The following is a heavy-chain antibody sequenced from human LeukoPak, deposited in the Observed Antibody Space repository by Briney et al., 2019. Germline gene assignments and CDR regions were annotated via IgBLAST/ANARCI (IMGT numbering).Heavy chain of an antibody. CDR3: ARRRGPNLYGDYGPFNY. V-gene: IGHV4-39*01. CDR1: GGSISSSSYY. J-gene: IGHJ4*02. Sequence: SETLSLTCTASGGSISSSSYYWGWIRQPPGKGLEWIGSIYYSGSTYYNPSLKSRVTISVDTSKNQFSLKLSSVTAADTAVYYCARRRGPNLYGDYGPFNYWGQGTLVTVSS. D-gene: IGHD4-17*01. CDR2: IYYSGST.